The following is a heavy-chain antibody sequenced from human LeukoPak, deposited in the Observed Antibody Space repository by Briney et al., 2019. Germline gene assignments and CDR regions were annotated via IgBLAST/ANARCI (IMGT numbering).Heavy chain of an antibody. CDR2: MDPNSGDT. CDR3: ATRGGLTPNTLAM. D-gene: IGHD2-15*01. J-gene: IGHJ3*01. Sequence: GASVKVSFKGSGYNFSVYYMHWVRQAPGQGLEWMGWMDPNSGDTIYAPKFQGRVSMTRDTSITTAYMELSSLTFDDAAMYYCATRGGLTPNTLAMWGHGTMVTVSS. CDR1: GYNFSVYY. V-gene: IGHV1-2*02.